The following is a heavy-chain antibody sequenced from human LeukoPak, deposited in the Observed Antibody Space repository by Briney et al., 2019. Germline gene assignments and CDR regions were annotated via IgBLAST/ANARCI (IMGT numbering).Heavy chain of an antibody. V-gene: IGHV1-18*01. CDR2: ISAYNGNT. Sequence: ASVKVSCKASGYTFISYGISWVRQAPGQGLEWMGWISAYNGNTNYAQKPQGRVTMTTDTSTSTAYMELRSLRSDDTAVYYCARLQTDLYFDYWGQGTLVTVSS. CDR3: ARLQTDLYFDY. D-gene: IGHD5-24*01. J-gene: IGHJ4*02. CDR1: GYTFISYG.